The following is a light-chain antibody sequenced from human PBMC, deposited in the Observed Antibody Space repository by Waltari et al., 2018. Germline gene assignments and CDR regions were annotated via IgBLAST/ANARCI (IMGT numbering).Light chain of an antibody. CDR3: QQYSHYWT. CDR1: QIISRW. Sequence: DIQMTQSPSTLSAFVGDRVTITCRASQIISRWLAWYQQKPGKAPKLLIYDAYNLRSGVPSRFSGSGSGTEFTLTISCLQPDDFATYYCQQYSHYWTFGQGTKVEV. V-gene: IGKV1-5*01. J-gene: IGKJ1*01. CDR2: DAY.